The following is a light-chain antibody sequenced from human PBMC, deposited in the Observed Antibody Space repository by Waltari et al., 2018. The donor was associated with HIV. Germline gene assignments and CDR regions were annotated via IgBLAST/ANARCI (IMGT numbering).Light chain of an antibody. J-gene: IGLJ2*01. V-gene: IGLV2-8*01. CDR2: EIT. CDR1: SSDIGLYNC. Sequence: QSALTQPPSVYGSPGQSVTISCTGTSSDIGLYNCVSWFHQYPGKAPKLVIFEITKRPSGVPDLFSGSKSGNTASRTVSGLQPEDEGDYYCSSYAAMNNFYVLFGGGTKLTVL. CDR3: SSYAAMNNFYVL.